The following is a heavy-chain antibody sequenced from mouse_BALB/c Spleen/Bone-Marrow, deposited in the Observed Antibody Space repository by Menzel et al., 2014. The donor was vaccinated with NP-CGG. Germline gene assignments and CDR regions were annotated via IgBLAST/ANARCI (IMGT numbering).Heavy chain of an antibody. CDR2: INPDSSTI. CDR3: ARLGYYGSYAY. CDR1: GFDFSRYW. V-gene: IGHV4-1*02. J-gene: IGHJ3*01. D-gene: IGHD1-1*01. Sequence: EVQLVESGGGLVQPGGPLKPSCAASGFDFSRYWMSWVRQAPGKGLEWIGEINPDSSTINYTPSLKDKFIISRDNAKNTLYLQMSKVSSEDTALYYCARLGYYGSYAYWGQGTLVTVSA.